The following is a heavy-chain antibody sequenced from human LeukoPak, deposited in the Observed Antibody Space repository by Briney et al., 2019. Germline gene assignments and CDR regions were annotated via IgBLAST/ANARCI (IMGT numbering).Heavy chain of an antibody. D-gene: IGHD4-17*01. Sequence: TGGSLRLSCAGSGFTFSSYDMHWVRHVTGKGLEWVSSIGTTGDTHYAVSVKDRFTISRENANNSLYLQMSSLSAGDTAVYYCARSIYGDYPYWGQGTLVTVSS. CDR1: GFTFSSYD. CDR2: IGTTGDT. J-gene: IGHJ4*02. CDR3: ARSIYGDYPY. V-gene: IGHV3-13*01.